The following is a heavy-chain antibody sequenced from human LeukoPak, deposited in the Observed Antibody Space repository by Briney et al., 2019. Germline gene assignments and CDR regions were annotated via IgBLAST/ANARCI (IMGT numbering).Heavy chain of an antibody. J-gene: IGHJ4*02. Sequence: ASVKVSCKASGYTFTCYYMHWVREAPGQGVEGRGWINPNSGGTNYAQKFQGRVTMTRDTSISTAYMELSRLRSDDTAVYYCARGEDLLEFDYWGQGTLVTVSS. CDR2: INPNSGGT. V-gene: IGHV1-2*02. D-gene: IGHD2-15*01. CDR1: GYTFTCYY. CDR3: ARGEDLLEFDY.